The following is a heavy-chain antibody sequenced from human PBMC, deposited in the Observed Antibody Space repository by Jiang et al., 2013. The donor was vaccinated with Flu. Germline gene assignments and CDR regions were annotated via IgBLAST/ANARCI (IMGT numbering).Heavy chain of an antibody. V-gene: IGHV6-1*01. CDR2: TYYRSKWYN. J-gene: IGHJ4*02. D-gene: IGHD6-13*01. CDR3: ARDLFLSVRGQQLTTHSYYFDY. Sequence: AISGDSVSSNSAAWNWIRQSPSRGLEWLGRTYYRSKWYNDYAVSVKSRITINPDTSKNQFSLQLNSVTPEDTAVYYCARDLFLSVRGQQLTTHSYYFDYWGQGTLVTVSS. CDR1: GDSVSSNSAA.